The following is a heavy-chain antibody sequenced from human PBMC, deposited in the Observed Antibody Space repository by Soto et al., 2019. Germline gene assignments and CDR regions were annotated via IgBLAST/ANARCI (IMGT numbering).Heavy chain of an antibody. Sequence: LSCAASGFTFSSYDMHWVRQATGKGLEWVSAIGTAGDTYYPGSVKGRFTISRENAKNSLYLQMNSLRAGDTAVYYCARVGDCSGGSCFDYWGQGTLVTVSS. CDR2: IGTAGDT. J-gene: IGHJ4*02. D-gene: IGHD2-15*01. CDR1: GFTFSSYD. V-gene: IGHV3-13*01. CDR3: ARVGDCSGGSCFDY.